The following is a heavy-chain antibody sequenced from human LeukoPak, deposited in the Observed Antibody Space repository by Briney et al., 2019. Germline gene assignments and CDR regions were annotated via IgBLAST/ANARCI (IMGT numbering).Heavy chain of an antibody. CDR3: AREFWYYDFWSGSFFDI. D-gene: IGHD3-3*01. CDR2: INHSGST. Sequence: PSQTLSLTCTVSGGSISSGGYYWSWIRQPPGKGLEWIGEINHSGSTNYNPSLKSRVTISVDTSKNQFSLKLSSVTAADTAVYYCAREFWYYDFWSGSFFDIWGQGTMVTVSS. J-gene: IGHJ3*02. CDR1: GGSISSGGYY. V-gene: IGHV4-30-2*01.